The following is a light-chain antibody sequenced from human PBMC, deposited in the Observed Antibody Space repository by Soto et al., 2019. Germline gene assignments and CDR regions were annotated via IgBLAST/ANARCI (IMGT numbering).Light chain of an antibody. CDR2: GNS. CDR3: QSYDSSLSGWV. V-gene: IGLV1-40*01. J-gene: IGLJ3*02. CDR1: SSKIGAGYD. Sequence: QSVLTQPPSVSGAPGQRDTISCTGSSSKIGAGYDVHWYQQLPGTAPKLLIYGNSNRPSGVPDRFSGSKTGTSASLAITGLQAEDEADYYCQSYDSSLSGWVFGGGTKLTVL.